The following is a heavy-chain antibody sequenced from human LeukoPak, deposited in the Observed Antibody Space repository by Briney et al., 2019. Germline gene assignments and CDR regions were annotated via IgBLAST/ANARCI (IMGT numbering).Heavy chain of an antibody. Sequence: ASETLSLTCTVSGASISNFYWSWIRQPPGKGLEWIGYISYIGSTNYNPSLKSRVTISVDMSKNQFSLRLTSVTAADTAVYCCARHGGRYSSSSGLLDYWGQGTLVTVSS. J-gene: IGHJ4*02. CDR1: GASISNFY. CDR3: ARHGGRYSSSSGLLDY. V-gene: IGHV4-59*08. CDR2: ISYIGST. D-gene: IGHD6-6*01.